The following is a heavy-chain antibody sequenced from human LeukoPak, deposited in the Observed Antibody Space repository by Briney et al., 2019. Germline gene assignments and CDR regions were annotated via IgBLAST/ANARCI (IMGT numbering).Heavy chain of an antibody. CDR2: ISSSSSTI. CDR3: ARDLSIVGATSYAFDI. J-gene: IGHJ3*02. Sequence: GGSPRLSCAASGFTFSSYSMNWVRQAPGKGLEWVSYISSSSSTIYYADSVKGRFTISRDNAKNSLYLQMNSLRAEDTAVYYCARDLSIVGATSYAFDIWGQGTMVTVSS. V-gene: IGHV3-48*01. CDR1: GFTFSSYS. D-gene: IGHD1-26*01.